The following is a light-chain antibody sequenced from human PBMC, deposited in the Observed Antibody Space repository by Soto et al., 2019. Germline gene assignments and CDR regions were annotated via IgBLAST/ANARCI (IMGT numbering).Light chain of an antibody. V-gene: IGKV1-5*03. CDR1: QSISSW. CDR2: KAS. J-gene: IGKJ1*01. CDR3: QQSVYFET. Sequence: DIQMTQSPSTLSASVGDRVTITCRASQSISSWLTWYQQKAGQAPKLLIYKASIVESGVPSRFSGSGSGTEFTLAISCLQPDDSVRYYCQQSVYFETFGQGTRVDVK.